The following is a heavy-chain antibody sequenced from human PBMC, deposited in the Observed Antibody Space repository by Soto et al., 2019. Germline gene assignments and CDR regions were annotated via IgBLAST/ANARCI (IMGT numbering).Heavy chain of an antibody. Sequence: ASVKVSCKASGYTFTSYDINWVRQATGQGLEWMGWMNPNSGNTGYAQKFQGRVTMTRNTSISTAYMELSSLRSEDTAVYYCAREGSSGWPRFYYYYGMGVWGQGTTVTVSS. CDR3: AREGSSGWPRFYYYYGMGV. CDR2: MNPNSGNT. J-gene: IGHJ6*02. V-gene: IGHV1-8*01. CDR1: GYTFTSYD. D-gene: IGHD6-19*01.